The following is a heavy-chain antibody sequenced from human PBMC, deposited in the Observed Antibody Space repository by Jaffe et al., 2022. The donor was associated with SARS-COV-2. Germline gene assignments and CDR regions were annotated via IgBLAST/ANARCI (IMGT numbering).Heavy chain of an antibody. CDR1: GFTFDDYA. V-gene: IGHV3-43*02. CDR3: AKGRTGDRYYYFYPMDV. J-gene: IGHJ6*02. D-gene: IGHD7-27*01. CDR2: ISGDGSNI. Sequence: EVQLVESGGGVVQPGGSLRLSCAASGFTFDDYAMHWVRQGPGQGLEWVSLISGDGSNIYYADSVKGRFTISRDNSRSSLFLQMNSLRTEDTALYFCAKGRTGDRYYYFYPMDVWGQGTTVTVSS.